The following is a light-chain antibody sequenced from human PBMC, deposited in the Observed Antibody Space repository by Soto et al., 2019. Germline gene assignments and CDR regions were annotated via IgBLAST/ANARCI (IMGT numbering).Light chain of an antibody. Sequence: QSVLTQAPSASETPGQRVTISCSGGSSNIGRNTVNWYQQLPGTAPKLLIYRNNRRPSGVPDRFSGSKSGTSXXLAISGLQSEDEADYYCAAWDDSLTDYVFGTGTKLTVL. CDR3: AAWDDSLTDYV. V-gene: IGLV1-44*01. J-gene: IGLJ1*01. CDR1: SSNIGRNT. CDR2: RNN.